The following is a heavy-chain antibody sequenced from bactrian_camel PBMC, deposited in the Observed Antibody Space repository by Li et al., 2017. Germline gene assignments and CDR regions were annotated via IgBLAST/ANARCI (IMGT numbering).Heavy chain of an antibody. Sequence: HVQLVESGGGSVEAGETLRLSCTASGLTSDDPDSDMGWYRQAPGDECELIAQIWPGGTTYYADSVKSRFTISRDNAKNTLYLQLNSPKTDDTAMYYCATGAPAGSALLPGLYWGQGTQVTVS. CDR3: ATGAPAGSALLPGLY. V-gene: IGHV3S55*01. D-gene: IGHD6*01. CDR1: GLTSDDPDSD. CDR2: IWPGGTT. J-gene: IGHJ4*01.